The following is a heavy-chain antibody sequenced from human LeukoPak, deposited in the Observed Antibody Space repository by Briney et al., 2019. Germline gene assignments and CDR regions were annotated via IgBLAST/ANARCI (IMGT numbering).Heavy chain of an antibody. D-gene: IGHD3-3*01. CDR3: ARGFLEWSYYYYYYMDV. V-gene: IGHV5-51*01. Sequence: GESLKISCKGSGYSFTSYWIGWVRQMPGKGLEWMGIIYPGDSDTRYSPSFQGQVTISADKSISTAYLQWSSLKASDTAMYYCARGFLEWSYYYYYYMDVWGKGTTVTVSS. CDR1: GYSFTSYW. CDR2: IYPGDSDT. J-gene: IGHJ6*03.